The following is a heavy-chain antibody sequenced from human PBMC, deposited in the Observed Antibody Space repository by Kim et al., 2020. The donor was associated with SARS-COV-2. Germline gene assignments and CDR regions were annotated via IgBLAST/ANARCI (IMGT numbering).Heavy chain of an antibody. CDR3: AREMAAGASAFDI. J-gene: IGHJ3*02. Sequence: YKVSVKGRFTSSRETSKTSLYLQMNNLRAADPAVYYCAREMAAGASAFDIWGQGAMVTVSS. V-gene: IGHV3-13*01. D-gene: IGHD6-13*01.